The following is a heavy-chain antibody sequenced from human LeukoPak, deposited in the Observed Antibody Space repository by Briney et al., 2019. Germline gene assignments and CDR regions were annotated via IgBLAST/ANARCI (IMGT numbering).Heavy chain of an antibody. CDR3: ARAGYCSGGSCYGSDY. J-gene: IGHJ4*02. V-gene: IGHV3-33*01. CDR2: IWYDGSNE. CDR1: GFTFSSFG. D-gene: IGHD2-15*01. Sequence: GGSLRLSCAASGFTFSSFGMDWVRQAPGKGLEWVAVIWYDGSNEYYADSVKGRFTISRDNSKNTLYLQMDSLRAEDTAVYYCARAGYCSGGSCYGSDYWGQGTLVSVSS.